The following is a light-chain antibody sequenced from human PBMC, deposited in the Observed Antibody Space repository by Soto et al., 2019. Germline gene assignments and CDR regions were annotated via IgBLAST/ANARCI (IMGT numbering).Light chain of an antibody. V-gene: IGKV1-5*01. Sequence: DIQMTQSPATLSASVGDRVTIACRASQSVRSWLAWYQQKPGKAPKLLIYDASRLKTGVPSRFSGRGSGTEFSLSISSLQPEDFATYYCQQYNTYPLTFGGGTKVEIK. CDR1: QSVRSW. J-gene: IGKJ4*01. CDR3: QQYNTYPLT. CDR2: DAS.